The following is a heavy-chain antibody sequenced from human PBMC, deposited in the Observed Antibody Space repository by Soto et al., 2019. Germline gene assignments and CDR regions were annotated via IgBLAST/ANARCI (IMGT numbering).Heavy chain of an antibody. CDR1: GGTFNTYA. Sequence: QVQLVKSGAEMKKPGSSVQVSCQSSGGTFNTYAMNWVRQAPGQGPEWMGDISPMFGAANYAPKFQGRVTSTADEPTGRSYLQLSSLTSEDTAIYFCAMEVQVRTPAFGYWGQGTRVTVSS. J-gene: IGHJ4*02. CDR3: AMEVQVRTPAFGY. V-gene: IGHV1-69*19. CDR2: ISPMFGAA. D-gene: IGHD3-10*01.